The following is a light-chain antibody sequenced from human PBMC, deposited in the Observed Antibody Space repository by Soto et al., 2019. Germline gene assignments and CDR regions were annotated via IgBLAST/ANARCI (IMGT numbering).Light chain of an antibody. Sequence: EIVLTQSPGTLSLSPGDRATLSCRASQSVTSRYLAWYQQKPGQAPRLLIYGASIRATGIPARFSATGSGTEFTLTISRLEPEDFAVYYWQQYGGSPPRFTFGPGTKVGIK. CDR2: GAS. J-gene: IGKJ3*01. V-gene: IGKV3-20*01. CDR3: QQYGGSPPRFT. CDR1: QSVTSRY.